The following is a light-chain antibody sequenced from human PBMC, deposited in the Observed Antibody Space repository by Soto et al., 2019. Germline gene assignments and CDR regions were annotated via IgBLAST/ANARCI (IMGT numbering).Light chain of an antibody. V-gene: IGKV3-20*01. J-gene: IGKJ2*01. Sequence: EIVLTQSPGTVSLSPGEIATLSCSASQSVDSIYLGWYQHKPGQAPRLLIFGSSTRASGIPERFSGSGSGTDFTLTISRLEPEDFAVYYCQYFGRKFYTFGQGTKLEIK. CDR3: QYFGRKFYT. CDR2: GSS. CDR1: QSVDSIY.